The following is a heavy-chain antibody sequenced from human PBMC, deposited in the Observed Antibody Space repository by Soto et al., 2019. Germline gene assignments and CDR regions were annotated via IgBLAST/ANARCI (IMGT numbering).Heavy chain of an antibody. V-gene: IGHV3-15*01. CDR2: IKSKTDGGTT. CDR3: TTESGWFGELSWDDYYYYMDV. CDR1: GFTFSNAW. Sequence: GGSLRLSCAASGFTFSNAWMSWVRQAPGKGLEWVGRIKSKTDGGTTDYAAPVKGRFTISRDDSKNTLYLQMNSLKTEDTAVYYCTTESGWFGELSWDDYYYYMDVWGKGTTVTVSS. D-gene: IGHD3-10*01. J-gene: IGHJ6*03.